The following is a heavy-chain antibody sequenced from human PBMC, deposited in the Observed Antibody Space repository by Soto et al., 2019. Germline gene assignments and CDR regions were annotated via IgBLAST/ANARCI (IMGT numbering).Heavy chain of an antibody. J-gene: IGHJ4*02. CDR3: ARAWGFYFDF. CDR2: TYYSGST. V-gene: IGHV4-59*01. D-gene: IGHD1-26*01. CDR1: GGSIRSYY. Sequence: PLQTLSLTCTVSGGSIRSYYWRRIRQPPGKGLEWIWYTYYSGSTNYNPSLKSRVTISVDTSKNQFSLKLSSVTAADTPVYYCARAWGFYFDFWARRILVIVSS.